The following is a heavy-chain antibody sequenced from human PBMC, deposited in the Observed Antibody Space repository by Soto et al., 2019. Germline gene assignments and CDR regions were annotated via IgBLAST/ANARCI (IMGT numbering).Heavy chain of an antibody. V-gene: IGHV4-34*01. D-gene: IGHD3-10*01. CDR2: INHSGST. Sequence: SVTILLTYTVYGGNFSGYYWRWISQKQRKGLEWIGEINHSGSTNYNPSLKSRVTMSVDTSKNQFSLKLSSVTAADTAVYYCARWGYYGSGSFIFDYWVQGTPVTVSS. CDR3: ARWGYYGSGSFIFDY. CDR1: GGNFSGYY. J-gene: IGHJ4*02.